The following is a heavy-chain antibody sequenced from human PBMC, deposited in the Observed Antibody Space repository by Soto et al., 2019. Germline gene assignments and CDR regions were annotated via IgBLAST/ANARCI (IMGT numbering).Heavy chain of an antibody. CDR3: ARDDAFASENGFDM. Sequence: PGGSLRLSCAVSGFPFSFYGFHWVRQSPGKGLEWLGVIVSDGSAIYHADSLEGRFFISRDNSKDILYLQMNSLRVEDTAVYYCARDDAFASENGFDMWGQGTTVTVS. CDR1: GFPFSFYG. CDR2: IVSDGSAI. J-gene: IGHJ3*02. D-gene: IGHD3-3*02. V-gene: IGHV3-33*01.